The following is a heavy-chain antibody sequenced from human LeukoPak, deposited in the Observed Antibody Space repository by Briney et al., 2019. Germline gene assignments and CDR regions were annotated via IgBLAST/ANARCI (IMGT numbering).Heavy chain of an antibody. CDR1: GYTFTSYY. J-gene: IGHJ4*02. D-gene: IGHD4-23*01. V-gene: IGHV1-2*02. Sequence: ASVKVSCKASGYTFTSYYMHWVRQAPGQGLEWMGWINPNSGGTNYAQKFQGRVTMTRDTSISTAYMELSRLSSDDTAVYYCARDGTVVSKRRFDYWGQGTLVTVSS. CDR3: ARDGTVVSKRRFDY. CDR2: INPNSGGT.